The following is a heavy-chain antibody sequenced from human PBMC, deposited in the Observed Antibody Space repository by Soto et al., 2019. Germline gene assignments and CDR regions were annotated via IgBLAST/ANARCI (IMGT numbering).Heavy chain of an antibody. J-gene: IGHJ6*02. CDR1: GLTFGDHG. CDR3: AREYTAWPLAYGLDV. V-gene: IGHV3-9*01. D-gene: IGHD2-2*02. Sequence: GGSLRLSCVASGLTFGDHGMHWVRQVPGRGLEWVSGISWDSDKTGYGDSVKGRFTISRDNAKNSVSLQMNSLRAEDTAVYYCAREYTAWPLAYGLDVWGQGTTVTVSS. CDR2: ISWDSDKT.